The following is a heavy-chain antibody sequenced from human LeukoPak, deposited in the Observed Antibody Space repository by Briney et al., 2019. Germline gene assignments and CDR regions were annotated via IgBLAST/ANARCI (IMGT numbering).Heavy chain of an antibody. J-gene: IGHJ3*02. Sequence: SETLSLTCAVSGYSIGSGYYWGWIRQPPGKGLEWIGSIYHSGSTYYNPSLKSRVTISVDTSKNQFSLELSSVTAADTAVYYCARLHYDLDAFDIWGQGTMVTVPS. CDR1: GYSIGSGYY. D-gene: IGHD3-3*01. V-gene: IGHV4-38-2*01. CDR2: IYHSGST. CDR3: ARLHYDLDAFDI.